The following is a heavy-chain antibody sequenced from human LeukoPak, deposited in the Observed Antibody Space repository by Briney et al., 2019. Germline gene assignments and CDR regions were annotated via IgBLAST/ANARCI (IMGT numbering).Heavy chain of an antibody. CDR2: IHYSGNT. Sequence: SETLSLTCTVSGGSISSSNYYWGWIRQPPGKGLEWIGTIHYSGNTYYNPSLKSRVAISVDTSKNQFSLRLSSVTAADTAVYYCARDFGDYRVDYWGQGTLVTVSS. V-gene: IGHV4-39*01. CDR1: GGSISSSNYY. D-gene: IGHD4-17*01. CDR3: ARDFGDYRVDY. J-gene: IGHJ4*02.